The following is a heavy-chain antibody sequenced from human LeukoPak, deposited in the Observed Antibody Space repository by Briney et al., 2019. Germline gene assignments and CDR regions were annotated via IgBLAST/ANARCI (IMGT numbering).Heavy chain of an antibody. CDR1: SGSISISSYF. J-gene: IGHJ4*02. CDR3: ARHNSGSYRLYYFDY. Sequence: SETLSLTCTLSSGSISISSYFWGWIRQPPGKGLEWIGSIFYSGSAYYNPSLKSRVTISVDTSKNQFSLKLSSVTAADTAVYYCARHNSGSYRLYYFDYWGQGTLVTVSS. CDR2: IFYSGSA. D-gene: IGHD1-26*01. V-gene: IGHV4-39*01.